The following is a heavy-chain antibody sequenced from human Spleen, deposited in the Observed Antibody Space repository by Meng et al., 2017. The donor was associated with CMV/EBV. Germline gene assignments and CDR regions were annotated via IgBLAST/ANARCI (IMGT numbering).Heavy chain of an antibody. CDR1: GFSFRNFA. CDR2: IYTAATRT. D-gene: IGHD4-17*01. V-gene: IGHV3-23*03. Sequence: GGSLRLSCAASGFSFRNFAMNWVRQAPGKGLEWVSVIYTAATRTYYADSVKGRFTISRDDSKNMLFLRMNSLRAEDTAIYYCAKGTYGDYWYGMDVWGQGTTVTVSS. J-gene: IGHJ6*02. CDR3: AKGTYGDYWYGMDV.